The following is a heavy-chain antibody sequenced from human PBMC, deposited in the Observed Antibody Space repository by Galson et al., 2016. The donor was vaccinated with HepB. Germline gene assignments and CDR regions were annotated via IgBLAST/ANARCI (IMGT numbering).Heavy chain of an antibody. D-gene: IGHD6-6*01. CDR2: IWYDGSNK. CDR1: GFTFSNYG. Sequence: SLRLSCAASGFTFSNYGMHWVRQAPGKGLEWVAVIWYDGSNKYYADSVKGRFTISRENSKNTLYLQMNSLRADDTAVYYFAKDSQQLVGWHFEPWGRGALVTVSS. J-gene: IGHJ2*01. CDR3: AKDSQQLVGWHFEP. V-gene: IGHV3-33*06.